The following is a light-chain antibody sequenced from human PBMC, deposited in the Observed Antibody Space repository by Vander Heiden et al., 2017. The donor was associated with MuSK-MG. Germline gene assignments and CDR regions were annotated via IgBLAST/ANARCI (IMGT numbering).Light chain of an antibody. CDR2: AAS. V-gene: IGKV1-39*01. J-gene: IGKJ5*01. Sequence: DIQMTQSPSSLSASVGDRVTITCRASQSISSYLNWYQQKPGKAPKLLIYAASSLQSGVPSRFSGSGSGTDFTLTISRLQPEDFANYYWQQSYSTLGFGQGTRLEIK. CDR1: QSISSY. CDR3: QQSYSTLG.